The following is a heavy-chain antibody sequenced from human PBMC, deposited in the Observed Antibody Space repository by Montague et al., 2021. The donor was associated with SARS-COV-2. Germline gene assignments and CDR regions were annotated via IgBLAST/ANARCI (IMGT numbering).Heavy chain of an antibody. CDR1: GGSISNYY. D-gene: IGHD3-3*01. CDR3: AALPSSITIFGVVQGYYFDD. J-gene: IGHJ4*02. V-gene: IGHV4-4*07. Sequence: SETLSLTCTVSGGSISNYYWSWIRQPAGKGLEWIGRIYASGNTNYNPSLKSRVTISVDTSKNQFSLKLSSVTAADTVVYYCAALPSSITIFGVVQGYYFDDWGQGTLVTVSS. CDR2: IYASGNT.